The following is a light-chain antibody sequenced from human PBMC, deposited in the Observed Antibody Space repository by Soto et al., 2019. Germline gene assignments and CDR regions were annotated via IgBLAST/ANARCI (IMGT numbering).Light chain of an antibody. V-gene: IGLV1-40*01. CDR1: SSNIGAGHD. CDR2: GNG. J-gene: IGLJ1*01. CDR3: QSYDSSLSGSEV. Sequence: QSVLTQPPSVSGAPGQRVTISCTGSSSNIGAGHDVHWYQQLPGTAPKLLIYGNGNRPSGVPDRFSGSKSGTSASLAITGLQADDEVDYYCQSYDSSLSGSEVFGTGTKVTVL.